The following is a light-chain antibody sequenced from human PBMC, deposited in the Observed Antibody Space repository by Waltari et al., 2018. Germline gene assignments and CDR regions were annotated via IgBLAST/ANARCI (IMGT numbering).Light chain of an antibody. V-gene: IGLV3-1*01. CDR3: QAWDSSTVV. Sequence: SYELTQPPSVSVSPGQTASITCPGTKLGDKFACWYQQKPGQSPVLVIYQDRKRPPGIPERFSGSNSGNTATLTISGTQAMDEADYYCQAWDSSTVVFGGGTKLTVL. J-gene: IGLJ2*01. CDR1: KLGDKF. CDR2: QDR.